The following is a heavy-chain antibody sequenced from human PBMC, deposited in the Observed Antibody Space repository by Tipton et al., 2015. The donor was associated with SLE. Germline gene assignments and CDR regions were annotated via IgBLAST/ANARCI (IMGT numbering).Heavy chain of an antibody. CDR3: ARVGNYDY. D-gene: IGHD4-11*01. CDR2: IYHSGST. V-gene: IGHV4-38-2*02. CDR1: GYSISSGYY. Sequence: TLSLTCTVSGYSISSGYYWGWIRQPPGKGLEWIGSIYHSGSTYYNPSLKSRVTISVDTSKNQFSLKLSSVTAADTAVYYCARVGNYDYWGQGTLVTVSS. J-gene: IGHJ4*02.